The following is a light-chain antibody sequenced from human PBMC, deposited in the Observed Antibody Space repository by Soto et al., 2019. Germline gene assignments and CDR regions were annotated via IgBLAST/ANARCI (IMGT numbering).Light chain of an antibody. CDR2: AAS. Sequence: DIQMTQSPSSVSASVEDRITITCRASQGISNWLAWYQQKPGKAPKLLIYAASSLQSGVPSRFSGSGSGTDFTLTISSLQPEDFATYYCQQADSFPLTFGQGTRLEI. CDR1: QGISNW. CDR3: QQADSFPLT. J-gene: IGKJ5*01. V-gene: IGKV1-12*01.